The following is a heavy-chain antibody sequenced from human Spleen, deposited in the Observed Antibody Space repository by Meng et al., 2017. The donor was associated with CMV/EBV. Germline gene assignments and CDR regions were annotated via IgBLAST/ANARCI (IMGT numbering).Heavy chain of an antibody. V-gene: IGHV3-48*03. CDR3: ARDPNHDFWSGYSISYFDL. Sequence: GESLKISCAASGFTFSNYEMNWVRQAPGQGLEWVSYISTSGSTMYYADSVKGRFTVSRDNAKNSLYLQMNSLRAEDTAVYYCARDPNHDFWSGYSISYFDLWGRGTLVTVSS. D-gene: IGHD3-3*01. CDR2: ISTSGSTM. CDR1: GFTFSNYE. J-gene: IGHJ2*01.